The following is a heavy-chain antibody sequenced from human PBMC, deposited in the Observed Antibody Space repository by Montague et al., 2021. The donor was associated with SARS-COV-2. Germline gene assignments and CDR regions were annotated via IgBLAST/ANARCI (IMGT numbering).Heavy chain of an antibody. CDR3: ARDRDWDDWCGMDV. CDR2: ISSSGGGSTK. Sequence: SLRLSCAASGFIFSSYEMNWVRQAPGKGLERISYISSSGGGSTKXYTDSVKGRFTISRDNAKNSLYLQVNSLRVEDTAIYYCARDRDWDDWCGMDVWGQGTTVTVSS. V-gene: IGHV3-48*03. CDR1: GFIFSSYE. J-gene: IGHJ6*02. D-gene: IGHD2-21*01.